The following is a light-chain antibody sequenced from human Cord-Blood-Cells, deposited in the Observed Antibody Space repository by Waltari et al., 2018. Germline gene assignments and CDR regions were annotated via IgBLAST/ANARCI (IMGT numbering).Light chain of an antibody. CDR2: RNN. CDR3: AAWDDSLSGWV. CDR1: SSNIGSNY. J-gene: IGLJ3*02. V-gene: IGLV1-47*01. Sequence: QSVLTQPPSASGTPGQRVTISSSRSSSNIGSNYLYWYQQLPGTAPKLLIYRNNQRPSGVPDRFSGSKSGTSASLAISGLRSEDEADYYCAAWDDSLSGWVFGGGTKLTVL.